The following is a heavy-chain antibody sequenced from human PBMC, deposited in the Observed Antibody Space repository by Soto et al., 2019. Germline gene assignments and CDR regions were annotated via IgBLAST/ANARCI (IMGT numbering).Heavy chain of an antibody. Sequence: EVQLVETGGGLIQPGGSLRLSCAASGFTVRSNYMSWVRQAPGKGLEWVSVIYSGGSTYYADSVKCRFTISRDNSKNTLYLQMNRLRAEDTAVYYCAREYFTNGVCYGGWFAPWGQGTLVTVSS. V-gene: IGHV3-53*02. CDR1: GFTVRSNY. CDR3: AREYFTNGVCYGGWFAP. J-gene: IGHJ5*02. D-gene: IGHD2-8*01. CDR2: IYSGGST.